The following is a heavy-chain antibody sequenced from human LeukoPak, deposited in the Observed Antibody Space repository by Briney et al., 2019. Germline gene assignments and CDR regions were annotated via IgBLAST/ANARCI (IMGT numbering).Heavy chain of an antibody. CDR1: GYTFTGDY. V-gene: IGHV1-2*02. CDR3: ARAGYCSSTSCYRYFQH. Sequence: ASVKVSCKASGYTFTGDYMHWVRQAPGQGLEWMGWINPNSGGTNYAQKFQGRVTMTRDTSISTAYMELSRLRSDDTAVYYCARAGYCSSTSCYRYFQHWGQGTLVTVSS. J-gene: IGHJ1*01. D-gene: IGHD2-2*02. CDR2: INPNSGGT.